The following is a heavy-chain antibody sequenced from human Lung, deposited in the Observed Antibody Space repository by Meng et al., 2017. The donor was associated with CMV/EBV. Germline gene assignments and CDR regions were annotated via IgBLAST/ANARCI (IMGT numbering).Heavy chain of an antibody. Sequence: GGSLGLXCAASGFSFSSYWMHWVRQAPGRGLVWVAHINNDGSSTTYADSVKGRFTISRDNAKNTVFLQMHSLGVEDTAVYYCARDSIVVPGRIYYYAMDVWXHGTTVTVSS. V-gene: IGHV3-74*01. CDR2: INNDGSST. CDR3: ARDSIVVPGRIYYYAMDV. J-gene: IGHJ6*01. D-gene: IGHD6-19*01. CDR1: GFSFSSYW.